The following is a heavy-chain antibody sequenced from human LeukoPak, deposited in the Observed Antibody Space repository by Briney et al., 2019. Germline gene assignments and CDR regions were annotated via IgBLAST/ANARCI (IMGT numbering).Heavy chain of an antibody. CDR3: AREELVSSLGFDT. CDR2: ISFDGSNK. CDR1: GGTFSSYA. Sequence: SCKASGGTFSSYAISRVRQPPGKGLAWVAVISFDGSNKYYADSVKGRFTISRDNSKNTLYLQMNSLRAEDTAVYYCAREELVSSLGFDTWGQGTLVTVSS. V-gene: IGHV3-30-3*01. J-gene: IGHJ5*02. D-gene: IGHD2-8*01.